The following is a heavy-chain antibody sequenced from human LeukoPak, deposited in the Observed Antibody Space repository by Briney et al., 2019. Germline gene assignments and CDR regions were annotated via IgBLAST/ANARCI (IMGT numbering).Heavy chain of an antibody. V-gene: IGHV3-20*04. Sequence: GGSLRLSCAASGFTFDDYGMSWVRQAPGKGLEWVSGINWNGGSTGYADSVKGRFTISRDNSKNTLYLQMNSLRAEDTAVYYCANIRGVITEVDYWGQGTLVTVSS. D-gene: IGHD3-10*01. CDR2: INWNGGST. CDR3: ANIRGVITEVDY. J-gene: IGHJ4*02. CDR1: GFTFDDYG.